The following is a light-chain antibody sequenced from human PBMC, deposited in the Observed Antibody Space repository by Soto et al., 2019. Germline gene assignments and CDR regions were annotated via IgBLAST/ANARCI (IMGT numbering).Light chain of an antibody. V-gene: IGKV3-15*01. CDR1: QSVSTN. CDR2: GAY. J-gene: IGKJ5*01. CDR3: QQYGSSST. Sequence: MSLSAAILSVSPGPRSSLPGRASQSVSTNLAWYQQRPGQAPRLIISGAYTRATGIPARFSGSGSGTEFTLTISRLEPEDFAVYYCQQYGSSSTFGQGTRLEIK.